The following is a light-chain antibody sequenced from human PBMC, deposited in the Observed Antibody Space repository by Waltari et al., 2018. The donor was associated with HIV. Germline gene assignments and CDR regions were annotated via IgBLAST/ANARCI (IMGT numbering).Light chain of an antibody. V-gene: IGLV2-14*01. CDR1: SSDVGGYNY. CDR3: SSYRSSSTLEV. J-gene: IGLJ1*01. CDR2: EVS. Sequence: QSVLTQPPSVSGAPGQRVTISCTGTSSDVGGYNYVSWYQQHPGKAPKLMIYEVSNRPSGVSNRFSGSKSGNTASLTISGLQAEDEADYYCSSYRSSSTLEVFGTGTKVTVL.